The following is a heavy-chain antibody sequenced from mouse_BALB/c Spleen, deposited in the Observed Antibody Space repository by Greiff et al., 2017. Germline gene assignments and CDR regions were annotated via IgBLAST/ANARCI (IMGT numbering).Heavy chain of an antibody. CDR3: TRDRKNYAMDY. Sequence: EVKLVESGGGLVKPGGSLKLSCAASGFTFSSYTMSWVRQTPEKRLEWVATISSGGSYTYYPDSVKGRFTISRDNAKNTLYLQMSSLKSEDTAMYYCTRDRKNYAMDYWGQGTSVTVSS. J-gene: IGHJ4*01. CDR1: GFTFSSYT. CDR2: ISSGGSYT. V-gene: IGHV5-6-4*01.